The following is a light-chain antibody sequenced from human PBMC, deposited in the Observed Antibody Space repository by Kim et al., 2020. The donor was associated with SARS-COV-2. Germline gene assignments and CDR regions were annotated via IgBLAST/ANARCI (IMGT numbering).Light chain of an antibody. Sequence: EIVLTQSPGTLSLSPGETATLSCRASQSVGGNFLAWYQQKPGQAPRLLIYGASTRATGIPDRFGGSGSGTDFTLTIRRLEPEDFALYYCQQYGSSPMFSFGQGTTLEI. V-gene: IGKV3-20*01. J-gene: IGKJ2*03. CDR1: QSVGGNF. CDR3: QQYGSSPMFS. CDR2: GAS.